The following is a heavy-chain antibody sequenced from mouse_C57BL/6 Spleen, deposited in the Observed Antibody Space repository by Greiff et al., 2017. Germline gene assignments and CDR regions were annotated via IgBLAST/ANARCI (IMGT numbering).Heavy chain of an antibody. D-gene: IGHD2-5*01. CDR1: GYTFTSYD. J-gene: IGHJ2*01. CDR3: ARDSNYRVFDY. CDR2: IYPRDGST. V-gene: IGHV1-85*01. Sequence: QVHVKQSGPELVKPGASVKLSCKASGYTFTSYDINWVKQRPGQGLEWIGWIYPRDGSTKYNEKFKGKATLTVDTSSSTAYMELHSLTSEDSAVYFCARDSNYRVFDYWGQGTTLTVSS.